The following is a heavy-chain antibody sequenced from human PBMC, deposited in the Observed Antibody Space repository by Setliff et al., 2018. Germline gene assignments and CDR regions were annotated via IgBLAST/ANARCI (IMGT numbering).Heavy chain of an antibody. V-gene: IGHV4-4*08. CDR2: IYTSGII. Sequence: SETLSLTSTVSDGSISTYYWSWIRQPPGRGLEYIGYIYTSGIINYNPSLKSRVTMSLDTSKNQFSLKLSSVTAADTAVYYCAKVPITKVYFYMDVWGKGTTVTVSS. D-gene: IGHD3-10*01. CDR3: AKVPITKVYFYMDV. J-gene: IGHJ6*03. CDR1: DGSISTYY.